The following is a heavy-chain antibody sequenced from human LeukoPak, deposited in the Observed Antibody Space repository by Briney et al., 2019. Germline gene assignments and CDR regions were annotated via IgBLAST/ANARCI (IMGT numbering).Heavy chain of an antibody. J-gene: IGHJ4*02. CDR3: ARDVDTAMVDY. CDR1: GFTFSNYW. CDR2: INSDGSST. Sequence: GGSLRLSCAASGFTFSNYWMHWVRQAPGKGLVWVSRINSDGSSTSYADSVKGRFTISRDNAKNTLYLQMNSLRAEDTAVYYCARDVDTAMVDYWGQGTLVTVSS. V-gene: IGHV3-74*01. D-gene: IGHD5-18*01.